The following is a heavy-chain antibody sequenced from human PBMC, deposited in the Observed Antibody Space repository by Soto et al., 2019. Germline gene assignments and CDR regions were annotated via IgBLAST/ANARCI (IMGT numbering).Heavy chain of an antibody. CDR3: ARDLYKFGELSDWFDP. CDR2: IYYSGST. J-gene: IGHJ5*02. CDR1: GGSISSYY. D-gene: IGHD3-10*01. Sequence: SETLSLTCTVSGGSISSYYWSWIRQPPGKGLEWIGYIYYSGSTNYNPSLKSRVTISVDTSKNQFSLKLSSVTAADTAVYYCARDLYKFGELSDWFDPWGQGTLVTVSS. V-gene: IGHV4-59*01.